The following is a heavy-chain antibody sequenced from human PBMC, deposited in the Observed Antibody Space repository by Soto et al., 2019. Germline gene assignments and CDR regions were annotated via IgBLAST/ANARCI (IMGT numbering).Heavy chain of an antibody. J-gene: IGHJ6*02. CDR3: AGYCSGGSCYRTDYYYGMDV. V-gene: IGHV1-69*13. Sequence: GPSVTVSCKASVGTFSSYAISWVRQAPGQGLEWMGGIIPIFGTANYAQKFQGRVTITADESTSTAYTELSSLRSEDTAVYYCAGYCSGGSCYRTDYYYGMDVWGQGTTVTVSS. CDR2: IIPIFGTA. D-gene: IGHD2-15*01. CDR1: VGTFSSYA.